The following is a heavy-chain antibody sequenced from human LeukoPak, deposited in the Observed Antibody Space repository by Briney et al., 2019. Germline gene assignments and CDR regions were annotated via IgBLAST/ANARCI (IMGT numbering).Heavy chain of an antibody. CDR2: IIPIFGTA. J-gene: IGHJ4*02. CDR1: GGTFSSYA. V-gene: IGHV1-69*05. CDR3: ARRGEVSQAEFDY. Sequence: GSSVKVSCKASGGTFSSYAISWVRQASGQGLEWMGRIIPIFGTANYAQKFQGRVTITTDESTSTAYMELSSLRSEDTAVYYCARRGEVSQAEFDYWGQGTLVTVSS. D-gene: IGHD3-10*01.